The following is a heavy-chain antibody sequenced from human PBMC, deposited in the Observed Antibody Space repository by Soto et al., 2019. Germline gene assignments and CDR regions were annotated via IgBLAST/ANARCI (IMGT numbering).Heavy chain of an antibody. D-gene: IGHD2-2*01. Sequence: SVKGSCKGSGYTFTSDGISWGRQAPGQGLEWMGWISAYNGNTNYAQKLQGRVTMTTDTSTSTAYMELRSLRSDDTAVYYCARRSVPAASRAVYYYYGMDVWGQGTTVTVSS. CDR3: ARRSVPAASRAVYYYYGMDV. CDR2: ISAYNGNT. J-gene: IGHJ6*02. V-gene: IGHV1-18*01. CDR1: GYTFTSDG.